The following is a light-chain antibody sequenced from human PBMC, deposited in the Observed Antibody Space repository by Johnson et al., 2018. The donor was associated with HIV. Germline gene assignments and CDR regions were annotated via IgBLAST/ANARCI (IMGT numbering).Light chain of an antibody. CDR3: GTWDSSLSAYA. Sequence: QLVLTQPPSVSAAPGQKVTISCSGSNSNIGNNYVSWYQQLPGTAPKVLIYDNNKRPSGIPDRFSGSKSGTSVTLRITGLQTGDEADYYCGTWDSSLSAYAFGTGTKVTVL. CDR2: DNN. CDR1: NSNIGNNY. V-gene: IGLV1-51*01. J-gene: IGLJ1*01.